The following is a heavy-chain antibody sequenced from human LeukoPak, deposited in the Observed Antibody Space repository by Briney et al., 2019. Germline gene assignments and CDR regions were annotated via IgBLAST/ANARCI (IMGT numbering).Heavy chain of an antibody. CDR2: IFYTGST. J-gene: IGHJ5*02. CDR3: ARSDFSMYTWFDP. V-gene: IGHV4-39*01. D-gene: IGHD3-3*01. Sequence: SETLSLTCTVSGGSVSSSSYYWGWIRQPPGRGPEWIGTIFYTGSTYYNPSLKSRVTISVDTSKNQFSLKVTSVTAADTAVYYCARSDFSMYTWFDPWGQGTQVTVSS. CDR1: GGSVSSSSYY.